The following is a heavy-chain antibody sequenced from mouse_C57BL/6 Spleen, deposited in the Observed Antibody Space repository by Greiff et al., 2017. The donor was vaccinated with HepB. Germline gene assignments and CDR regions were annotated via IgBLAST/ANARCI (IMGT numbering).Heavy chain of an antibody. V-gene: IGHV1-69*01. CDR2: IDPSDSYT. CDR3: ARSTAQEAWFAY. J-gene: IGHJ3*01. Sequence: QVQLQQPGAELVMPGASVKLSCKASGYTFTSYWMHWVKQRPGQGLEWIGEIDPSDSYTNYNHKFKGKSTLTVDKSSSTAYMQLSSLTSEDSAVYYGARSTAQEAWFAYWGQGTLVTVSA. CDR1: GYTFTSYW. D-gene: IGHD3-2*02.